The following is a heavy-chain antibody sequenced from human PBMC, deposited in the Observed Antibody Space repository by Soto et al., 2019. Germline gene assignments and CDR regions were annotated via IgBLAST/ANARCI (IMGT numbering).Heavy chain of an antibody. V-gene: IGHV3-74*01. CDR2: INSDGGTT. Sequence: HPXGSLKLSCAASRFILSSYWMHWVRQAPGKGLVWVSRINSDGGTTTYADSVKGRFTISRDNAKNTLYLQMNSLRAEDTAVYYCARIRYGDSDYFDYWGQGNLVTVSS. J-gene: IGHJ4*02. D-gene: IGHD4-17*01. CDR3: ARIRYGDSDYFDY. CDR1: RFILSSYW.